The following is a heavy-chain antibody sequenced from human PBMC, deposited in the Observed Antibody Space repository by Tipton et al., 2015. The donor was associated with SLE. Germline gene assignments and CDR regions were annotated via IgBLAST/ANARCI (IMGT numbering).Heavy chain of an antibody. Sequence: SLRLSCAASGFTFSSYGMHWVRQAPGKGLEWVAFIRYDGSNKYYADSVKGRFTISRDNSKNTLYLQMNSLRAEDTAVYYCAKDGDYYDSSGAGYYGMDVWGQGTTVTVSS. J-gene: IGHJ6*02. CDR1: GFTFSSYG. D-gene: IGHD3-22*01. CDR2: IRYDGSNK. V-gene: IGHV3-30*02. CDR3: AKDGDYYDSSGAGYYGMDV.